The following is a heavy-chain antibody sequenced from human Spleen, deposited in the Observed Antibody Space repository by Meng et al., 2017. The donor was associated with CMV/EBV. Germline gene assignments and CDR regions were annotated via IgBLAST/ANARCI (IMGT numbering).Heavy chain of an antibody. J-gene: IGHJ6*02. CDR2: IYPGDSDS. D-gene: IGHD2-21*01. CDR3: ARGCGGDCYSNGYYYGMDV. CDR1: GYSFTNYF. V-gene: IGHV5-51*01. Sequence: GESLKISCKGSGYSFTNYFIAWVRQMPGKGLEWMGIIYPGDSDSRYSPPFQGQVTISADKSINAAYLQWSSLKASDTAIYYCARGCGGDCYSNGYYYGMDVWGQGTTVTSP.